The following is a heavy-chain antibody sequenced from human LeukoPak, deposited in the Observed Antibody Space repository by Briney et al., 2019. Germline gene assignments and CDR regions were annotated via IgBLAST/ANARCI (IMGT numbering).Heavy chain of an antibody. CDR3: AGTIVGATRGVDY. D-gene: IGHD1-26*01. Sequence: SETLSLTCTVSGGSISSYYWSWIRQPPGKGLGWIGYIYYSGSTNYNPSLKSRVTISVDTSKNQFSLKLSSVTAADTAVYYCAGTIVGATRGVDYWGQGTLVTVSS. J-gene: IGHJ4*02. V-gene: IGHV4-59*01. CDR1: GGSISSYY. CDR2: IYYSGST.